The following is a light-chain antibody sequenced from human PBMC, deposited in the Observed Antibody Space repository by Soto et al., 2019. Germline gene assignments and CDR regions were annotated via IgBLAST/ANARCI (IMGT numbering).Light chain of an antibody. V-gene: IGKV3-11*01. J-gene: IGKJ5*01. CDR1: QSVSNY. CDR2: DAS. CDR3: QQRSNWSIT. Sequence: VMVSLSPATLSLSPGERATLSCRASQSVSNYLAWYQQKPGQAPRLLIYDASNRATGIPARFSGSGSGTDFTLTIISRLHADFVVYYCQQRSNWSITFGQGTRLEIK.